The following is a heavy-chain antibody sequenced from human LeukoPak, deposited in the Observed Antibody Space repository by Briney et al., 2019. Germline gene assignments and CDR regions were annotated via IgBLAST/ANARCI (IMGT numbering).Heavy chain of an antibody. Sequence: GESLQISCKGSGYSFTSYWIGWVHQLPGKGLEWMGIIYPGDSDTRYSPSFQGQVTISADKSISTAYLQWSSLKASDSAMYYCARPQGYSSSWYDYWGQGTLVTVSS. CDR3: ARPQGYSSSWYDY. CDR1: GYSFTSYW. D-gene: IGHD6-13*01. J-gene: IGHJ4*02. V-gene: IGHV5-51*07. CDR2: IYPGDSDT.